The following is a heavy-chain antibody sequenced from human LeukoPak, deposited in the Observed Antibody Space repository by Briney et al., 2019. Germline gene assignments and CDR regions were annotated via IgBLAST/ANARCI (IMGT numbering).Heavy chain of an antibody. CDR2: IHYNGHT. J-gene: IGHJ4*02. Sequence: LETLSLTCSVAGGSISSDYWAWIRQIPGKGLEWIAYIHYNGHTSYNPSLKSRVTISIDASKNQFSLKLSSVTAADTAVYYCAGYGSGSYWKAFDYWGQGTLVTVSS. CDR1: GGSISSDY. D-gene: IGHD3-10*01. V-gene: IGHV4-59*01. CDR3: AGYGSGSYWKAFDY.